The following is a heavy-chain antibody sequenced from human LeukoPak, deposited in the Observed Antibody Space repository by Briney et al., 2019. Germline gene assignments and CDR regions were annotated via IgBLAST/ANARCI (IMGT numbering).Heavy chain of an antibody. D-gene: IGHD3-22*01. Sequence: GESLKISCKGSGYSFTSYWIGWVRQAPGQGLEWMGWISAYNGNTNYAQKLQGRVTMTTDTSTSTAYMELRSLRSDDTAVYYCARGGLGFPFDPWGQGTLVTVSS. CDR1: GYSFTSYW. J-gene: IGHJ5*02. V-gene: IGHV1-18*04. CDR2: ISAYNGNT. CDR3: ARGGLGFPFDP.